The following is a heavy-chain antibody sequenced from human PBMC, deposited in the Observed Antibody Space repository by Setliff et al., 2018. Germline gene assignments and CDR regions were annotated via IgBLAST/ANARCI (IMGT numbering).Heavy chain of an antibody. Sequence: PSETLSLACTVSGGSISSGSNYWSWIRQPAGRGLEWIGHIDPSGNTNYHPSLKSRVTISGDTSKNQFSLKLTSVTAADTAVYFCARSLGSGSYYNSRPFYSDYWGQGTLVTVSS. J-gene: IGHJ4*02. D-gene: IGHD3-10*01. CDR3: ARSLGSGSYYNSRPFYSDY. CDR2: IDPSGNT. CDR1: GGSISSGSNY. V-gene: IGHV4-61*09.